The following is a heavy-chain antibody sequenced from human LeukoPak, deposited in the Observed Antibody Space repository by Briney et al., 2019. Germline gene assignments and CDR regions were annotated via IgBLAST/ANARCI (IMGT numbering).Heavy chain of an antibody. D-gene: IGHD2-15*01. CDR1: GFTFSSYG. Sequence: GGSLRLSCAASGFTFSSYGMHWVRQAPGKGLEWVAVISYDGSNKYYADSVKGRFTISRDNSKNTLYLQMNSLRAEDTAVYYCARKGRYCSGGSCYSEDYFDYWAQGTLVTVSS. CDR3: ARKGRYCSGGSCYSEDYFDY. V-gene: IGHV3-30*03. CDR2: ISYDGSNK. J-gene: IGHJ4*02.